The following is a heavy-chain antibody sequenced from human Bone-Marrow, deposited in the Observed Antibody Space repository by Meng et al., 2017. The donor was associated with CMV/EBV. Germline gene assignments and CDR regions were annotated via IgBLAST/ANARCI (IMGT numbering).Heavy chain of an antibody. CDR3: AREDDSSGWSGGGYYYGMDV. D-gene: IGHD6-19*01. V-gene: IGHV1-18*01. Sequence: ASVKVSCKASGGTFSSYGINWVRQAPGQGLEWMGWISVYNGHTNSAQKLQGRVTMTTDTSTSTAYMELMSLRSDDTAVYYCAREDDSSGWSGGGYYYGMDVWGQGTTVTVSS. CDR2: ISVYNGHT. J-gene: IGHJ6*02. CDR1: GGTFSSYG.